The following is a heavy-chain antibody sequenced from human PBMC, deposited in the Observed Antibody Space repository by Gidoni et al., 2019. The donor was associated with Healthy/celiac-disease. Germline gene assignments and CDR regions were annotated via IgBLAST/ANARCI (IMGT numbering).Heavy chain of an antibody. J-gene: IGHJ6*03. CDR3: ARDPTTEILDYYYYYMDV. Sequence: QVQLVESGGGVVQPGRSLRLSCAASGFTFSSYAMHWVRQAPGKGLEWVAVISYDGSNKYYADSVKGRFTISRDNSKNTLYLQMNSLRAEDTAVYYCARDPTTEILDYYYYYMDVWGKGTTVTVSS. CDR1: GFTFSSYA. D-gene: IGHD4-17*01. V-gene: IGHV3-30-3*01. CDR2: ISYDGSNK.